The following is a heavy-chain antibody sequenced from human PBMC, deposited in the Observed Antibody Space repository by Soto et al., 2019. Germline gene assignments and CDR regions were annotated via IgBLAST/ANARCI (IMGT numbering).Heavy chain of an antibody. CDR3: AKEVSYSSSWYDYFDY. CDR2: ISGSGGST. V-gene: IGHV3-23*01. CDR1: GFTFSSYA. Sequence: EVQLLESGGGLVQPGGSLRLSCAASGFTFSSYAMSWVRQAPGKGLEWVSAISGSGGSTYYADSVKGRFTISRDNSKNRWYLQMNSLRAENTAVNYGAKEVSYSSSWYDYFDYWGQGTLVTVS. J-gene: IGHJ4*02. D-gene: IGHD6-13*01.